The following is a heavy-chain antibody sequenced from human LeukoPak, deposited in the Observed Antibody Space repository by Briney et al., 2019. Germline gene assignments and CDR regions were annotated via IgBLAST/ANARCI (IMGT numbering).Heavy chain of an antibody. Sequence: GRSLRLSCAASGFTFSSYGMHWARQAPGKGLEWVAVIWYDGSNKYYADSVKGRFTISRDNSKNTLYLQMNSLRAEDTAVYYCAKVTTPGRSYYYYYMDVWGKGTTVTVSS. D-gene: IGHD2-15*01. V-gene: IGHV3-33*06. CDR2: IWYDGSNK. CDR1: GFTFSSYG. J-gene: IGHJ6*03. CDR3: AKVTTPGRSYYYYYMDV.